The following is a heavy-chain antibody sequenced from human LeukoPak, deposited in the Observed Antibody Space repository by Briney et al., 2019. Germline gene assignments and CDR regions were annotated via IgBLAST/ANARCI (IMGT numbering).Heavy chain of an antibody. CDR1: GCSISSGSYY. CDR3: ARDKWELYDY. V-gene: IGHV4-61*02. Sequence: PSETLSLTCTVSGCSISSGSYYWSWIRQPAGKGLEWIGRIYTSGSTNYNPSLKSRVTISVDTSKNQFSLKLSSVTAADTAVYYCARDKWELYDYWGQGTLVTVSS. J-gene: IGHJ4*02. D-gene: IGHD1-26*01. CDR2: IYTSGST.